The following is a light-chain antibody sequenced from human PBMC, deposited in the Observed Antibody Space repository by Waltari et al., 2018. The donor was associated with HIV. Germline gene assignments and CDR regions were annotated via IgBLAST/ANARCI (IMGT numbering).Light chain of an antibody. J-gene: IGLJ2*01. CDR3: SSFAGTNNLV. Sequence: SALTQPPSASGSPGQSVTIACTGTSSNVGGFDCVPWYQHHPGKAPKLMIYEVSKRPSGVPDRFSGSKSGNTASLTVSGLQAEDEADYYCSSFAGTNNLVFGGGTKLTVL. V-gene: IGLV2-8*01. CDR1: SSNVGGFDC. CDR2: EVS.